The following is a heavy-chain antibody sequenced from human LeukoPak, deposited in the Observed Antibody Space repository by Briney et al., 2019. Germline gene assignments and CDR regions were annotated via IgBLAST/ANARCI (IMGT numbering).Heavy chain of an antibody. Sequence: PSETLSLTCAVSGGSISSRNWWSWVRQPPGKGLEWIGEIYHSGSTNYNPSLKSRVTISVDTSKNQFSLKLSSVTAADTAVYYCARVHSSSWYGDYYYYMDVWGKGTTVTVSS. CDR1: GGSISSRNW. D-gene: IGHD6-13*01. CDR2: IYHSGST. J-gene: IGHJ6*03. CDR3: ARVHSSSWYGDYYYYMDV. V-gene: IGHV4-4*02.